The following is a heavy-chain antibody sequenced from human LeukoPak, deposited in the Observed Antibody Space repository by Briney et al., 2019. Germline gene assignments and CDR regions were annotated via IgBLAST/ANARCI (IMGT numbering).Heavy chain of an antibody. J-gene: IGHJ4*02. D-gene: IGHD4-11*01. CDR1: VYTFICNY. CDR2: IDANNGDT. V-gene: IGHV1-2*02. CDR3: ARDPSSVTLYFFDY. Sequence: ASVTVSCKSSVYTFICNYIHWLRQAPGQGLEWMGWIDANNGDTKSAQKFQGRVTMSRDTSISTAYMDLSSLSPDDAAVYYCARDPSSVTLYFFDYWGQGTLVTVSS.